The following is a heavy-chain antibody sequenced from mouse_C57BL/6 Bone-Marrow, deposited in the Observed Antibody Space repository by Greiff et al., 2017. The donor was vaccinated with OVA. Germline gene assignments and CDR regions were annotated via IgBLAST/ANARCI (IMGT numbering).Heavy chain of an antibody. CDR1: GYAFSSSW. J-gene: IGHJ1*03. CDR2: IYPGDGDT. D-gene: IGHD2-4*01. V-gene: IGHV1-82*01. Sequence: QVQLKESGPELVKPGASVKISCKASGYAFSSSWMNWVKQRPGKGLEWIGRIYPGDGDTNYNGKFKGKATLTAAKSSSTAYMQLSSLTSEDSAVYFCAREDDYDWYFDVWGTGTTVTVSS. CDR3: AREDDYDWYFDV.